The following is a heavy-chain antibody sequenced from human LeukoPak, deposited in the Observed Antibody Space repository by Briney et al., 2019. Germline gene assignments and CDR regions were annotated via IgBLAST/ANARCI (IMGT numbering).Heavy chain of an antibody. D-gene: IGHD2-15*01. CDR2: IYYTGST. J-gene: IGHJ2*01. Sequence: TSETLILTCTVSGGSISSNSWSWIRQPPEKGLEWIGYIYYTGSTNFNPSLKSRVTISVDTSRNQFSLKLNSVTAADTAVYYCARGYCSGGTCHSGRWYFDLWGRGTLVTVSS. CDR1: GGSISSNS. CDR3: ARGYCSGGTCHSGRWYFDL. V-gene: IGHV4-59*01.